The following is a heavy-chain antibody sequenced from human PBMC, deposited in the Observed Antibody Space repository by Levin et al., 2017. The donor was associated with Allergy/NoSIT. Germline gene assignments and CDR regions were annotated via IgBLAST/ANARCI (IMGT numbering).Heavy chain of an antibody. Sequence: HPGESLKISCVASGLTFSTYGMHWVRQAPGKGLEWVAVIWFDGSNKHYTDSVKGRFTISRDNSKNTLYLQMDSLRAEDTGVYHCAGDDQVAHNAFDIWGQGTMVTVSS. CDR1: GLTFSTYG. V-gene: IGHV3-33*01. CDR2: IWFDGSNK. D-gene: IGHD2-15*01. CDR3: AGDDQVAHNAFDI. J-gene: IGHJ3*02.